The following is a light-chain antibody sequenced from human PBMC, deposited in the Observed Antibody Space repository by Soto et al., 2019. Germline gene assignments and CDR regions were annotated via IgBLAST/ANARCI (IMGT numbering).Light chain of an antibody. Sequence: QSALTQPASVSGSPGQSITISCTGTSSDVGGYNYVSWYQQHPGKAPKLIIYEVSNRPSGVSNRFSGSKSGNTASLTISVLQAEDGADYYCNSYTSKSTGVFGTGTKLTV. CDR1: SSDVGGYNY. J-gene: IGLJ1*01. CDR3: NSYTSKSTGV. CDR2: EVS. V-gene: IGLV2-14*01.